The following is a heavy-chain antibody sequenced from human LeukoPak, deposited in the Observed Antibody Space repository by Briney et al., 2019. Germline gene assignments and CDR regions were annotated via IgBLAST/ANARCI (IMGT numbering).Heavy chain of an antibody. CDR1: GFTFDDYA. D-gene: IGHD6-6*01. V-gene: IGHV3-23*01. CDR3: AKGGYSSSSEDY. J-gene: IGHJ4*02. CDR2: ISGSGGST. Sequence: GRSLRLSCAASGFTFDDYAMHWVRQAPGKGLEWVSAISGSGGSTYYADSVKGRFTISRDNSKNTLYLQMNSLRAEDTAVYYCAKGGYSSSSEDYWGQGTLVTVSS.